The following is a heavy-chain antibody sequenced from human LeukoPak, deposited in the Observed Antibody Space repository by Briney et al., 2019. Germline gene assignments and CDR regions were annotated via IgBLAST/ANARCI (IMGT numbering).Heavy chain of an antibody. CDR1: GGTFSSYA. D-gene: IGHD3-3*01. Sequence: SVKVSCKASGGTFSSYAISWVRQAPGQGLEWMGGIIPIFGTANYAQKFQGRVTITADESTSTAYMELSSLRSEDTAVYYCARGRTPTIFGVVITFDYWGQGTLVTVSS. V-gene: IGHV1-69*13. J-gene: IGHJ4*02. CDR2: IIPIFGTA. CDR3: ARGRTPTIFGVVITFDY.